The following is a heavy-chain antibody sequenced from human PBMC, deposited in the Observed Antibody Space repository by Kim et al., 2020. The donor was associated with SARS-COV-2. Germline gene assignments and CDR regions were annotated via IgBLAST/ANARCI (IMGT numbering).Heavy chain of an antibody. CDR2: IYYSGST. J-gene: IGHJ6*02. D-gene: IGHD3-10*01. Sequence: SETLSLTCTVSGGSISSYYWSWIRQPPGKGLEWIGYIYYSGSTNYNPSLKSRVTISVDTSKNQFSLKLSSVTAADTAVYYCARDRGPDGYYYGMDVWGQGTTVTVSS. CDR1: GGSISSYY. V-gene: IGHV4-59*01. CDR3: ARDRGPDGYYYGMDV.